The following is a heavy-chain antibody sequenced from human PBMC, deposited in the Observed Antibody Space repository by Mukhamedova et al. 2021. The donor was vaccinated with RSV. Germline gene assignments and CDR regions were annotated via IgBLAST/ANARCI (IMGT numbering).Heavy chain of an antibody. CDR2: INAGNGNT. CDR3: ARDSYEFPYWVLFGEFFDY. D-gene: IGHD3-10*01. V-gene: IGHV1-3*01. Sequence: VRQAPGQRLEWMGWINAGNGNTKYSQKFQGRVTITRDTSASTAYMELSSLRSEDTAVYYCARDSYEFPYWVLFGEFFDYWGQGTL. J-gene: IGHJ4*02.